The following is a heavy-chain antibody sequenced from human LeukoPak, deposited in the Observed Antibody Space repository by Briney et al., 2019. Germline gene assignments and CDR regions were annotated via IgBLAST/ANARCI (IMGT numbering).Heavy chain of an antibody. V-gene: IGHV3-20*04. D-gene: IGHD1-26*01. J-gene: IGHJ4*02. Sequence: GGSLRLSCAASGFTFDDYGMSWVRQAPGKGLEWVSGINWNGGSTGYADSVKGRFTISRDNSKNTLYLQMNSLRAEDTAVYYCARGGKWELLMDYWGQGTLVTVSS. CDR2: INWNGGST. CDR3: ARGGKWELLMDY. CDR1: GFTFDDYG.